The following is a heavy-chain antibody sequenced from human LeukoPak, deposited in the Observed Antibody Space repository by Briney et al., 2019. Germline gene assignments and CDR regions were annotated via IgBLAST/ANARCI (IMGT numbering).Heavy chain of an antibody. V-gene: IGHV3-9*01. D-gene: IGHD1-7*01. Sequence: GGSLRLSCAASGFTFDDYAMHWVRQAPGKGLEWVSGISWNSGSIGYADSVKGRFTISRDNAKNSLYLQMNSLRAEDTAVYYCAREGTTIDYWGQGTLVTVSS. CDR2: ISWNSGSI. J-gene: IGHJ4*02. CDR3: AREGTTIDY. CDR1: GFTFDDYA.